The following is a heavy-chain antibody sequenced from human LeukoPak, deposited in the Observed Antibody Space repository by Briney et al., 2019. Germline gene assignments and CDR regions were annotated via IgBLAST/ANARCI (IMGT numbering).Heavy chain of an antibody. D-gene: IGHD4-23*01. J-gene: IGHJ4*02. CDR2: IVGDTVT. V-gene: IGHV3-23*01. Sequence: GGSLRLSRAASGFTFNSYAMSWVRQAPGKGLEWVSAIVGDTVTFYTDSVKGRFTISRDNSKNTLYLQMNGLRAEDTAIYYCAKGSAQWELYDYWGQGTLVTVSS. CDR3: AKGSAQWELYDY. CDR1: GFTFNSYA.